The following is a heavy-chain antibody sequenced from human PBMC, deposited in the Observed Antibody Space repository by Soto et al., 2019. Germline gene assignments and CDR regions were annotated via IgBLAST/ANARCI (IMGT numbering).Heavy chain of an antibody. V-gene: IGHV3-11*01. Sequence: PXGSLRLSCAASGFTFSDYYMSWIRQAPGKGLEWVSYISSSGSTIYYADSVKGRFTISRDNAKNSLYLQMNSLRAEDTAVYYCARNELSCAEYFQHWGQGTLVTVSS. J-gene: IGHJ1*01. CDR1: GFTFSDYY. CDR2: ISSSGSTI. CDR3: ARNELSCAEYFQH. D-gene: IGHD1-1*01.